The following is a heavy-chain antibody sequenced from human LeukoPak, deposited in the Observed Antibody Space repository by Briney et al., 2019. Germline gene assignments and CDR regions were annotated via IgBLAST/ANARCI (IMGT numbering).Heavy chain of an antibody. Sequence: PSETLSLTCSVSGGSISTRNYCWGWIRQPPGKGLEWIASMYYSGSTSYNPSLNNRVTISVDTSKNQFSVKLRSVTAADTAVYYCASQQRNIRTSGSGYIAYAQKIDSWGQGTLVTVSS. CDR3: ASQQRNIRTSGSGYIAYAQKIDS. CDR2: MYYSGST. V-gene: IGHV4-39*01. CDR1: GGSISTRNYC. J-gene: IGHJ4*02. D-gene: IGHD5-12*01.